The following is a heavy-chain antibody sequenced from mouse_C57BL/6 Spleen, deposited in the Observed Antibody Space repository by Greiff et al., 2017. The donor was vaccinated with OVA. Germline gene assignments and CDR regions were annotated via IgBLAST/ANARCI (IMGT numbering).Heavy chain of an antibody. CDR3: ARDRLGFAY. Sequence: EVKLMESEGGLVQPGSSMKLSCTASGFTFSDYYMAWVRQVPEKGLEWVANINYDGSSTYYLDSLKSRFIISRDNAKNILYLQMSSLKSEDTATYYCARDRLGFAYWGQGTLVTVSA. CDR1: GFTFSDYY. V-gene: IGHV5-16*01. J-gene: IGHJ3*01. CDR2: INYDGSST.